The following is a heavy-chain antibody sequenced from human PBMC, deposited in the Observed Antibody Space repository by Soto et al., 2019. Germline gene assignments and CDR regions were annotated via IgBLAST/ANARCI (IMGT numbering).Heavy chain of an antibody. D-gene: IGHD2-15*01. CDR2: ISSSSSYI. CDR1: GFTFSSYS. Sequence: GGSLRLSCAASGFTFSSYSMNWVRQAPGKGLEWVSSISSSSSYIYYADSVKGRFTISRDNAKNSLYLQMNSLRAEDTAVYYCARDRGYCSGGSCYGHAGYYYYYGMDVWGQGTTVTVSS. CDR3: ARDRGYCSGGSCYGHAGYYYYYGMDV. J-gene: IGHJ6*02. V-gene: IGHV3-21*01.